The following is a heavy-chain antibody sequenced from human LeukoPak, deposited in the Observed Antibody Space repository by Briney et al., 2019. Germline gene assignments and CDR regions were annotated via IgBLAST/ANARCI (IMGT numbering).Heavy chain of an antibody. D-gene: IGHD3-16*01. CDR3: TRGAGWLIDY. CDR2: FHNSGTS. J-gene: IGHJ4*02. V-gene: IGHV4-59*01. Sequence: PGGSLRLSCAASGFTFDDYAMHWVRQAPGKGLEWIGYFHNSGTSTYNPSLKSRVTISADTSKNQFSLKLNSLTTADTAVYYCTRGAGWLIDYWGQGILVTVSS. CDR1: GFTFDDYA.